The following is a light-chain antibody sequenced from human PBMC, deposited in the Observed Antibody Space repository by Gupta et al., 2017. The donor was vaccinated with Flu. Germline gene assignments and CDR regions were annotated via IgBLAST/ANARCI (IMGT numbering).Light chain of an antibody. CDR3: QSYDGANWV. CDR2: QGD. CDR1: SGGVASAF. J-gene: IGLJ3*02. V-gene: IGLV6-57*03. Sequence: FVLTQPHSVSESPGKTVTISCTRSSGGVASAFVQWLQQRPGSAPTTVIYQGDERPSGVPARFSGFNDTSSNSASLVISGVRTEDEADYYCQSYDGANWVFGGGTKLTVL.